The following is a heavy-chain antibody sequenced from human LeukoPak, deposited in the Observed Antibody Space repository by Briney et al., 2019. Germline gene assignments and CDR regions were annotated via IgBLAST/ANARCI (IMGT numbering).Heavy chain of an antibody. Sequence: GRSLRLSCAASGFTFSSYGRHWVRQAPGKGLEWFAVISYDGSNKYYAYSVNGLFTISRDNSKNTLYLQMNSLRAEDPAVYYCACNLYDSSGYEYFQHWGQGTLVTVSS. J-gene: IGHJ1*01. CDR3: ACNLYDSSGYEYFQH. D-gene: IGHD3-22*01. CDR1: GFTFSSYG. V-gene: IGHV3-30*03. CDR2: ISYDGSNK.